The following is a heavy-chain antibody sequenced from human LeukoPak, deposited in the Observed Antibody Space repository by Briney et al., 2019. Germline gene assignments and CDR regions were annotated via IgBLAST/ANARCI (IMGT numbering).Heavy chain of an antibody. D-gene: IGHD5-24*01. V-gene: IGHV3-74*01. J-gene: IGHJ4*02. CDR2: ITNDGSST. Sequence: SGGSLRLSCAASGLTFSSHWMHWVRQAPGKGLVWVSRITNDGSSTTYADSVKGRFTISGDDSKNTLYLQMNSLRAEDTAVYYCARDRLEMTRRDSFDYWGQGTLVTVSS. CDR1: GLTFSSHW. CDR3: ARDRLEMTRRDSFDY.